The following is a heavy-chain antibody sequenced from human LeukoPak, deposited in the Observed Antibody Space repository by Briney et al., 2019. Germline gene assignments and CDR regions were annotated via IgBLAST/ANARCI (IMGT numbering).Heavy chain of an antibody. Sequence: GGSLRLSCAASGFTFSSYGMHWVRQAPGKGLEWVAVIWYDGSNKYYADSVKGRFTISRDNPKNTLYLQMNSLRAEDTAVYYCARDPSPYYDILTGYLMGAFDIWGQGTMVTVSS. V-gene: IGHV3-33*01. D-gene: IGHD3-9*01. CDR1: GFTFSSYG. CDR2: IWYDGSNK. CDR3: ARDPSPYYDILTGYLMGAFDI. J-gene: IGHJ3*02.